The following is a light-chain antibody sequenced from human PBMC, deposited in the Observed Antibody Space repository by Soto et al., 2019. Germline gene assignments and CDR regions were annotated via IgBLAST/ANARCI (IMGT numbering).Light chain of an antibody. Sequence: EIVMTQSPATLSVSPVERATFSCRASQSVSSNLAWYQHKPGQAPRLLIYDAYNRATGIPDRFSGSGSGTVFTLTIGRLEPEDFAVYYCQHYGRSRTFGQGTKVDIK. J-gene: IGKJ1*01. V-gene: IGKV3-20*01. CDR1: QSVSSN. CDR3: QHYGRSRT. CDR2: DAY.